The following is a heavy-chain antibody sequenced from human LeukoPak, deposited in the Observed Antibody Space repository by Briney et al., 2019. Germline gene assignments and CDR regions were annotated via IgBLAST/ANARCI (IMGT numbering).Heavy chain of an antibody. D-gene: IGHD1-7*01. CDR3: ARDGELELGNYYYYYMDV. V-gene: IGHV4-39*07. CDR1: GGSISSSSYY. Sequence: SETLSLTCTVSGGSISSSSYYWGWIRQPPGKGLEWIGSIYYSGSTNYNPSLKSRVAISVDTSKNQFSLKLSSVTAADTAVYYCARDGELELGNYYYYYMDVWGKGTTVTVSS. CDR2: IYYSGST. J-gene: IGHJ6*03.